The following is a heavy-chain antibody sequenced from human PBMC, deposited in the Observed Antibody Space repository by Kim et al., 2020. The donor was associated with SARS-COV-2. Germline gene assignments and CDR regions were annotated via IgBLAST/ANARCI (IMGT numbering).Heavy chain of an antibody. J-gene: IGHJ4*02. CDR1: GFTFSSYG. CDR3: AKDKGSSWPYYFDY. CDR2: IWYDGSNK. V-gene: IGHV3-33*06. Sequence: GGSLRLSCAASGFTFSSYGMHWVRQAPGKGLEWVAVIWYDGSNKYYADSVKGRFTISRDNSKNTLYLQMNSLRAEDTAVYYCAKDKGSSWPYYFDYWGQGTLVTVSS. D-gene: IGHD6-13*01.